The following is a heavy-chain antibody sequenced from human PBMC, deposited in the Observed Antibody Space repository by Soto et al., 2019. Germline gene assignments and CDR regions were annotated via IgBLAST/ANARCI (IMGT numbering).Heavy chain of an antibody. V-gene: IGHV1-18*01. CDR1: GYSFSRYV. J-gene: IGHJ6*02. D-gene: IGHD2-2*01. Sequence: ASVKVSCKASGYSFSRYVISWVLQAPGQGLEWMGWISAYNENTKYAQKFQGRVTMTTDTSTSTAYMDLRSLTSDDTAMYYCAREGFCSSGSGALYSQDFVGLDGCGQGT. CDR2: ISAYNENT. CDR3: AREGFCSSGSGALYSQDFVGLDG.